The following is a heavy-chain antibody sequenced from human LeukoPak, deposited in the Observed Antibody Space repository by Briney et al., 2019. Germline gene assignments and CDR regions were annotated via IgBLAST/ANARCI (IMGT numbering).Heavy chain of an antibody. J-gene: IGHJ6*02. CDR3: AKAVWFGEFDYYFFGLDV. Sequence: GGSLRLSCAAFGFTFSSYAMGWVRQAPGKGLEWVSAISGSGGDTYYADSVKGRFTFSRDNSKNTLYLQMNSLIPEDTALYYCAKAVWFGEFDYYFFGLDVWGQGTTVTVSS. V-gene: IGHV3-23*01. CDR2: ISGSGGDT. D-gene: IGHD3-10*01. CDR1: GFTFSSYA.